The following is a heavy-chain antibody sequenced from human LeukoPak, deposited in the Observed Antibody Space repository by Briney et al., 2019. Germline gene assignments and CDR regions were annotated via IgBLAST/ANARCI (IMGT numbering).Heavy chain of an antibody. V-gene: IGHV4-59*01. CDR3: ARAQLHRPPPPCENWFVN. CDR1: GDPINTYH. CDR2: MDYSGTT. D-gene: IGHD6-6*01. Sequence: PSETLSPTCTVSGDPINTYHCGWIRQPPGKGLERIGYMDYSGTTDYHPSLKSRVTISLDTSKNQFSLHLRSVTAADTAMYYCARAQLHRPPPPCENWFVNWGHGTLVIVSS. J-gene: IGHJ5*01.